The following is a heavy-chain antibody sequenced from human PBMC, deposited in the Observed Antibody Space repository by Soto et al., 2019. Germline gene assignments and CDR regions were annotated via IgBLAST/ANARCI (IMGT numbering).Heavy chain of an antibody. CDR3: ARDSTDADSGSYSGDY. CDR2: ISSSSSTM. CDR1: GFTFSSYS. V-gene: IGHV3-48*02. D-gene: IGHD1-26*01. Sequence: PGGSLRLSGAASGFTFSSYSMNWVRQAPGKGLEWVSYISSSSSTMYYADSVKGRFTISRDNAKNSLFLHMNSLRDEDTAVYYCARDSTDADSGSYSGDYWGQGTLVTVSS. J-gene: IGHJ4*02.